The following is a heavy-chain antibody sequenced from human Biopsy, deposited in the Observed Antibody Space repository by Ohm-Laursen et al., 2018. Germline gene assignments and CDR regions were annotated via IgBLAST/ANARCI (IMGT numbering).Heavy chain of an antibody. CDR1: GFTFSTYA. Sequence: SLRLSCAASGFTFSTYAMTWVRQAPGKGLEWVSLISGSGDTAYYPDSVKGRFTISRDNSKNTLYLEMNSLRTEETAKYYCTKAGSQDGFDIWGPGTMVTVSS. CDR2: ISGSGDTA. CDR3: TKAGSQDGFDI. J-gene: IGHJ3*02. V-gene: IGHV3-23*01. D-gene: IGHD3-10*01.